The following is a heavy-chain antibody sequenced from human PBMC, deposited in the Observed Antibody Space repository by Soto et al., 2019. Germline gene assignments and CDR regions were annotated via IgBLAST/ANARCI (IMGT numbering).Heavy chain of an antibody. D-gene: IGHD6-19*01. CDR1: GFTFTSSA. Sequence: SVKVSCKASGFTFTSSAMQWVRQARGQRLEWIGWIVVGSGNTNYAQKFQERVTITRDMSTSTAYMELSSLRSEDTAVYYCARAVAVPADFAYWGQGTLVTVSS. CDR2: IVVGSGNT. J-gene: IGHJ4*02. CDR3: ARAVAVPADFAY. V-gene: IGHV1-58*02.